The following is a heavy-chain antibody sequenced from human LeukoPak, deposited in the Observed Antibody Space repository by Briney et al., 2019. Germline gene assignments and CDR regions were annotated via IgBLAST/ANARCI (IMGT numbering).Heavy chain of an antibody. Sequence: PSETLSLTCTVSGGSISSSSYYWGWIRQPPGKGLEWIGSIYYSGSTYYNPSLKSRVTISVDTSKNQFSLKLSSVTAADTAVYYCARQNSYYGSGSFPKKTRNNWFDPWGQGTLVTVSS. CDR2: IYYSGST. D-gene: IGHD3-10*01. J-gene: IGHJ5*02. V-gene: IGHV4-39*01. CDR1: GGSISSSSYY. CDR3: ARQNSYYGSGSFPKKTRNNWFDP.